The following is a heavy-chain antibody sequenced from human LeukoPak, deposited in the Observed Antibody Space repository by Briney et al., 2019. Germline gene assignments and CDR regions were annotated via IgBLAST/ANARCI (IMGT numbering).Heavy chain of an antibody. D-gene: IGHD3-10*01. CDR2: ISGSGGST. CDR3: AKYVSPYGSGSYRGYYFDY. V-gene: IGHV3-23*01. Sequence: GGSLRLSCAASGFTVSSNYMSWVRQAPGKGLEWVSAISGSGGSTYYADSVKGRFTISRDNSKNTLYLQMNSLRAEDTAVYYCAKYVSPYGSGSYRGYYFDYWGQGTLVTVSS. J-gene: IGHJ4*02. CDR1: GFTVSSNY.